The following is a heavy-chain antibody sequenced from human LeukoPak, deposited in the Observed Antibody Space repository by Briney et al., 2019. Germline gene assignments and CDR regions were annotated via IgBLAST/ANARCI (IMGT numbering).Heavy chain of an antibody. D-gene: IGHD2-2*01. J-gene: IGHJ4*02. Sequence: GGSLRLSCAASGFTFDDYGMSWVRQAPGKGLEWVSGINWNGGSTGYADSVKGRFTISRDNAKNSLYLQMNSLRAEDMALYYCAKDYCSSTSCYFDYWGQGTLVTVSS. CDR3: AKDYCSSTSCYFDY. CDR2: INWNGGST. CDR1: GFTFDDYG. V-gene: IGHV3-20*04.